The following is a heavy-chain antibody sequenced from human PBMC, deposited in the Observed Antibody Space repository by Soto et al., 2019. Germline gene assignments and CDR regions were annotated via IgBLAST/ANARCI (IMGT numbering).Heavy chain of an antibody. V-gene: IGHV1-8*01. D-gene: IGHD1-1*01. Sequence: QVQLVQSGAEVKKPGASVKVSCKASGYTFTSYDINWVRQATGQGLEWMGWMNPNSGNTGYAQKFQGRVTMTRNTSISTAYMELSSLRSEDTAVYYCARAPVLATNGTPYYYYGMDVWGQGTTVTVSS. CDR3: ARAPVLATNGTPYYYYGMDV. CDR1: GYTFTSYD. J-gene: IGHJ6*02. CDR2: MNPNSGNT.